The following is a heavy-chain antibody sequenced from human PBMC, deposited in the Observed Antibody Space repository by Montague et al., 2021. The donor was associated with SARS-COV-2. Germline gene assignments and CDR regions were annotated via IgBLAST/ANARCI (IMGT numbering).Heavy chain of an antibody. CDR3: ARVLHSSRFVWFDP. V-gene: IGHV4-59*01. D-gene: IGHD6-13*01. CDR1: GGSISSYY. J-gene: IGHJ5*02. Sequence: SETLSLTCTVSGGSISSYYWSWIRQPPGTGLEWIGFIYYSGSTNSNPSLKIRVTISVDTSKNQFSLKLSSVTAADTAVYYCARVLHSSRFVWFDPWGQGTLVTVSA. CDR2: IYYSGST.